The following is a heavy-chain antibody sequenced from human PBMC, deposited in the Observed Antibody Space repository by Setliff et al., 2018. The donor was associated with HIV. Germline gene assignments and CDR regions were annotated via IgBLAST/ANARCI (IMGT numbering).Heavy chain of an antibody. J-gene: IGHJ3*02. CDR1: GYSISSGYY. CDR2: IYSTGST. V-gene: IGHV4-38-2*02. Sequence: PSETLSLTCTVTGYSISSGYYWAWIRQPPGKGLEWIGYIYSTGSTNYKSSLKSRVTISVDTSKNQFSLKLSSVTAADTAVYYCARVATGPESFDIWGQGTMVTVSS. CDR3: ARVATGPESFDI. D-gene: IGHD3-9*01.